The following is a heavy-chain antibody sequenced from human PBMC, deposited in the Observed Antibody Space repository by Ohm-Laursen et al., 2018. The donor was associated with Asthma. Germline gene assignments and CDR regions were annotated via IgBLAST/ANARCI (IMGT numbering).Heavy chain of an antibody. J-gene: IGHJ4*02. CDR1: GYTFTNYD. CDR2: MNPNSGKT. CDR3: ATVRRAILFGAPYFDY. D-gene: IGHD3-10*02. Sequence: ASVKVSCNASGYTFTNYDIHWVRQAPGQGLEWMGWMNPNSGKTGYAQKFQGRVIMTRNTAISTAYMELSSLRSEDTAVYYCATVRRAILFGAPYFDYWGQGTLVTVSS. V-gene: IGHV1-8*02.